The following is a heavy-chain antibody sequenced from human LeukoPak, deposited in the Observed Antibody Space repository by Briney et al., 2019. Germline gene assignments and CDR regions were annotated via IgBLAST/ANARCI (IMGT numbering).Heavy chain of an antibody. D-gene: IGHD6-13*01. CDR1: GFTFSSYG. CDR3: ARDEQQLHYFDY. J-gene: IGHJ4*02. CDR2: IWYDGSNK. V-gene: IGHV3-33*01. Sequence: GGSLRLSCAASGFTFSSYGMHWVRQAPGKGLEWVAVIWYDGSNKYYADSVKGRFTISRDNSKNTLYLQMNSLRAEDTAVYYCARDEQQLHYFDYWGQGTLVTVSS.